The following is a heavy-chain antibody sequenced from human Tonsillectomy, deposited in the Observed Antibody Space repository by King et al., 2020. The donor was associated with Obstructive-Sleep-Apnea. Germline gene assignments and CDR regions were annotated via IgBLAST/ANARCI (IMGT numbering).Heavy chain of an antibody. V-gene: IGHV3-30*04. Sequence: VQLVESGGGVVQPGRSLRLSCAASGFTFSGYAMHWVRQAPGKGLEWVAVISYDGSNKYYADSVKGRFTISRDNSNNTLDLQMNSLRAEDTAVYYCASQLELRWYFDYWGQGTLVTDSS. CDR1: GFTFSGYA. CDR3: ASQLELRWYFDY. J-gene: IGHJ4*02. D-gene: IGHD1-7*01. CDR2: ISYDGSNK.